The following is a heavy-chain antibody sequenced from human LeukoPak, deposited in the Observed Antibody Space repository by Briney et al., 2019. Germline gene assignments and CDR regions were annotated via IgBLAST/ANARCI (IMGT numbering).Heavy chain of an antibody. V-gene: IGHV4-61*02. CDR2: IYTSGST. J-gene: IGHJ3*02. CDR1: GGSISSGSYY. CDR3: ARGYSGYKEYGSAFDI. Sequence: PSQTLSLTCTVSGGSISSGSYYWGWIRQPAGKGLEWIGRIYTSGSTNYNPSLKSRVTISVDTSKNQFSLKLSSVTAADTAVYYCARGYSGYKEYGSAFDIWGQGTMVTVSS. D-gene: IGHD5-12*01.